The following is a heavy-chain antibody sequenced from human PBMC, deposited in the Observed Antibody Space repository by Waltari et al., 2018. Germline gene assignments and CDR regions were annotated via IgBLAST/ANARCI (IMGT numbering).Heavy chain of an antibody. V-gene: IGHV3-43*01. J-gene: IGHJ4*02. Sequence: EVQLVESGGVVVQPGGSLRLSCAASGFTFDDYTMHWVRQAPGKGLEWVSLISWDGGSTYYADSVKGRFTISRDNSKNSLYLQMNSLRTEDTALYYCAKGPQGYFDYWGQGTLVTVSS. CDR2: ISWDGGST. CDR3: AKGPQGYFDY. CDR1: GFTFDDYT.